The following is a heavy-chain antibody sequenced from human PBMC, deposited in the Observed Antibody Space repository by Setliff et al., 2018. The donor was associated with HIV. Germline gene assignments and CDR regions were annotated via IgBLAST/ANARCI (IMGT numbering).Heavy chain of an antibody. CDR3: ARGGLATGAFDI. CDR2: INPNSGGT. V-gene: IGHV1-2*02. D-gene: IGHD5-12*01. Sequence: ASVKVSCKASGYTFIGDYMHWVRQAPGQGLEWMGWINPNSGGTNFAQKFQGRVTMTSDTSISTAYMELSRLRSDDTAVYYCARGGLATGAFDIWGQGTMVTVSS. CDR1: GYTFIGDY. J-gene: IGHJ3*02.